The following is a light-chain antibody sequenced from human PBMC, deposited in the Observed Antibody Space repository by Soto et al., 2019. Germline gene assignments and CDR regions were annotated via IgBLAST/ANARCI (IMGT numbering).Light chain of an antibody. CDR2: KAS. J-gene: IGKJ1*01. CDR1: QGISSY. V-gene: IGKV1-5*03. Sequence: IQLTQSPSSLSASVGDRVTITCQASQGISSYLAWYQQKPGNAPKLLIYKASTLKSGVPSRFSGSGSGTEFTLTISSLQPDDFATYYCQHYNSYSEAFGQGTKVDIK. CDR3: QHYNSYSEA.